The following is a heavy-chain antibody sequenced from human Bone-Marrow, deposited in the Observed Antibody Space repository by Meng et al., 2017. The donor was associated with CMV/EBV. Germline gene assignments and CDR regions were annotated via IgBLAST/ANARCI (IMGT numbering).Heavy chain of an antibody. Sequence: GESLKISCAASGFMFSTYWMHWVRQAAGKGLVWVSRINSDGSSTSYADSVKGRFTISRDNAKTSLYLQMNSLRAEDTAVYYCARDTYSNYVLPHYYYYGMDVWGQGTTVTVSS. CDR2: INSDGSST. CDR3: ARDTYSNYVLPHYYYYGMDV. CDR1: GFMFSTYW. J-gene: IGHJ6*02. V-gene: IGHV3-74*01. D-gene: IGHD4-11*01.